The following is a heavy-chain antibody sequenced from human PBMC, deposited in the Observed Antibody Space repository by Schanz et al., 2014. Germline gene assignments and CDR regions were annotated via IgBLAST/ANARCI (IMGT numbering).Heavy chain of an antibody. V-gene: IGHV1-18*01. D-gene: IGHD3-10*01. CDR3: ARVHIATYHYNSHGAFDI. CDR1: GYIFGSHG. J-gene: IGHJ3*02. CDR2: INAHTGNT. Sequence: QLMQSGSEVRKPGASVKVSCKASGYIFGSHGMTWVRQAPGQGPELMGWINAHTGNTQYAQKFQGRVNMTRDTVTTTVHLELTRRRTDDTAIYYCARVHIATYHYNSHGAFDIWGQGTRVTVSS.